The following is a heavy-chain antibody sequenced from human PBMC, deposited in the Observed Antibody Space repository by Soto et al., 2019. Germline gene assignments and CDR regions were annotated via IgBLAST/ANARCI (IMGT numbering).Heavy chain of an antibody. V-gene: IGHV3-48*02. D-gene: IGHD3-3*01. CDR3: ARERLEDFRFRGFYFDI. Sequence: EVQLVESGGGLVQPGGSLRLSCAASGFTFSSYSMNWVRQAPGKGLEWVSYISSSSSTIYYADSVKGRFTISRDNAKNSLYLQMNSLRDEDTAVYYCARERLEDFRFRGFYFDIWGQGTMVTVSS. CDR1: GFTFSSYS. CDR2: ISSSSSTI. J-gene: IGHJ3*02.